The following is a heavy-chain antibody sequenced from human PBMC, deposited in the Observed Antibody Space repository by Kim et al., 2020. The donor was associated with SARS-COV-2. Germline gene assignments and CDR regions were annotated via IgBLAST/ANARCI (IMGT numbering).Heavy chain of an antibody. CDR2: ISWNSGSI. J-gene: IGHJ4*01. Sequence: GGSLRLSCAASGFTFDDYAMHWVRQAPGKGLEWVSGISWNSGSIGYADSVKGRFTISRDNAKNSLYLQMNSLRAEDTALYYCAKDMRAGIAVAGMPDYWG. V-gene: IGHV3-9*01. D-gene: IGHD6-19*01. CDR1: GFTFDDYA. CDR3: AKDMRAGIAVAGMPDY.